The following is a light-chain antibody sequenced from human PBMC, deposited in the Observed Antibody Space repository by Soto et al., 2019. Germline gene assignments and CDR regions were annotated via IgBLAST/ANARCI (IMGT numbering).Light chain of an antibody. CDR1: SSDIGGYDY. J-gene: IGLJ2*01. CDR3: TSYASVISHVV. V-gene: IGLV2-14*01. Sequence: QSALPQPASVSGSPGQSITLSCTGTSSDIGGYDYVSWYQRHPGKAPKLIIYDVNNRPSGVSNRFSGSKSGNTASLTISGLQAEDEADYYCTSYASVISHVVFGGGTKVTGL. CDR2: DVN.